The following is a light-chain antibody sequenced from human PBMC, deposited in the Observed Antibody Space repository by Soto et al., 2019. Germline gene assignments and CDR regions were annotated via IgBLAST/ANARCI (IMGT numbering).Light chain of an antibody. J-gene: IGKJ2*01. CDR3: QQSYTTPVYS. CDR2: AAS. CDR1: QDINSF. Sequence: IQLTQSPSSLSASVGDRVTITCRSSQDINSFLAWYQQKPGKAPKLLIYAASTLQSGVPSRFSGSGSGTDFTLTISSLQPEDFATYFCQQSYTTPVYSFGQVTKVDIK. V-gene: IGKV1-39*01.